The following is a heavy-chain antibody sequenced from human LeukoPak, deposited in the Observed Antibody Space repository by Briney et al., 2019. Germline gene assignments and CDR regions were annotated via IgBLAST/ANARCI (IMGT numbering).Heavy chain of an antibody. J-gene: IGHJ4*02. CDR2: ISGSSSYI. V-gene: IGHV3-21*01. D-gene: IGHD4-17*01. CDR1: GFTFSSYN. CDR3: ARDSTVTNKKHDY. Sequence: GGSLRLSCAASGFTFSSYNMNWVRQAPGKGLEWVSSISGSSSYIYYADSVKGRFTISRDNAKNSLYLQMNSLRAEDTAVYYCARDSTVTNKKHDYWGQGTLVTVSS.